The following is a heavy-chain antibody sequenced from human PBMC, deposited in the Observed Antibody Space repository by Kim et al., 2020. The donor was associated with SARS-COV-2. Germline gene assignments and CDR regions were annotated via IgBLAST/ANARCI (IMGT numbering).Heavy chain of an antibody. V-gene: IGHV4-39*07. J-gene: IGHJ4*02. CDR2: IYYSGST. D-gene: IGHD4-17*01. Sequence: SETLSLTCTVSGGSISSSSYYWGWIRQPPGKGLEWIGSIYYSGSTYYNPSLKSRVTISVDTSKNQFSLKLSSVTAADTAVYYCARDAPDYGADYWGQGTLVTVSS. CDR1: GGSISSSSYY. CDR3: ARDAPDYGADY.